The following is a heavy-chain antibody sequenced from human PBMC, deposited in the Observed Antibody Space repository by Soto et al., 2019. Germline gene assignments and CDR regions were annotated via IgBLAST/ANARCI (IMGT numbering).Heavy chain of an antibody. D-gene: IGHD1-26*01. CDR2: IYYSGST. J-gene: IGHJ1*01. CDR3: ARAKVGAYAEYFQH. V-gene: IGHV4-61*01. Sequence: SETLSLTCTVSGGSVSSGSYYWSWIRQPPGKGLEWIGYIYYSGSTNYNPSLKSRVTISVDTSKNQFSLKLSSVTAADTAVYYCARAKVGAYAEYFQHWGQGTLVTVSS. CDR1: GGSVSSGSYY.